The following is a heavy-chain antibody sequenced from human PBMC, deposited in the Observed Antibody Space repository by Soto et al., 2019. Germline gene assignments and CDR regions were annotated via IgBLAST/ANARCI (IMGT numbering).Heavy chain of an antibody. V-gene: IGHV3-23*01. J-gene: IGHJ4*02. CDR1: GFTFSSYA. Sequence: GGSLRLSCAASGFTFSSYAMSWVRQAPGKGLEWVSAISGSGGSTYYADSVKGRFTISRDNSKNTLYLQMNSLRAEDTAVYYCAKAPYYDYVWGSYRHPSYFDYWGQGTPVTVYS. CDR2: ISGSGGST. D-gene: IGHD3-16*02. CDR3: AKAPYYDYVWGSYRHPSYFDY.